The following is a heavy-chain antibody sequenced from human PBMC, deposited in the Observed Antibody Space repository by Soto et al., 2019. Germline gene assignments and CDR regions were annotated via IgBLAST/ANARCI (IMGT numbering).Heavy chain of an antibody. CDR1: EGTFNSHV. J-gene: IGHJ6*02. D-gene: IGHD2-15*01. V-gene: IGHV1-69*01. CDR2: ILPLFGTT. CDR3: ARGGTLYESSQQYYQYGLDV. Sequence: QVQLVQSRSEVKKPGSSVRVSCRASEGTFNSHVVSWVRQAPGQGLQWMGGILPLFGTTNYAHQLEGRVTITADSSTATSFLELSGLTPGDTAVYYCARGGTLYESSQQYYQYGLDVWGQGTTVIVSS.